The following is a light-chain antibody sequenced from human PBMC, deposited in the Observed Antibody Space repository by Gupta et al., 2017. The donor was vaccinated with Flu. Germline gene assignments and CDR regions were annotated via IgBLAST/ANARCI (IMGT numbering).Light chain of an antibody. CDR2: EVS. CDR3: SSDTSSSTFV. J-gene: IGLJ1*01. CDR1: SSDVGTYNR. V-gene: IGLV2-18*02. Sequence: SALTPPPSVSGSPGQSVTISCTGTSSDVGTYNRVSWYQQPPGTAPKRMIYEVSNRPSGVPVRFSGSTAGNTASLTISGLQGEDEADYYCSSDTSSSTFVFGTGTKVTVL.